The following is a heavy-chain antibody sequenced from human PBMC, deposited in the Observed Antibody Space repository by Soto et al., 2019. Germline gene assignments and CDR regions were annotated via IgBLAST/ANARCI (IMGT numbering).Heavy chain of an antibody. Sequence: QVQLQESGPGLMKPSGTLSLICSVSGESVGRGTNYWSWVRQAPGRGLEWIGYIFDAATAIYNPSFASSVSISLDAAKNQVSLKLTSVTAADTAIYYCARDRRGRADGFIYYYGMEVWGQGTAVTVSS. CDR1: GESVGRGTNY. V-gene: IGHV4-61*01. CDR2: IFDAATA. J-gene: IGHJ6*02. D-gene: IGHD6-13*01. CDR3: ARDRRGRADGFIYYYGMEV.